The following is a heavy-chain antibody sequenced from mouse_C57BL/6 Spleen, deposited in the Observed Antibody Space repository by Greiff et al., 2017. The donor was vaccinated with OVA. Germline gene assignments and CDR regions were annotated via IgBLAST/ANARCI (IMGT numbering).Heavy chain of an antibody. CDR1: GYAFSSSW. V-gene: IGHV1-82*01. CDR3: AREVWLDDPTDY. Sequence: QVQLQQSGPELVKPGASVKISCKASGYAFSSSWMNWVKQRPGKGLEWIGRIYPGDGDTNYNGKFKGKATLTADKSSSTAYMQLSSLTSEDSAVYFCAREVWLDDPTDYWGQGTTLTVSS. D-gene: IGHD2-10*02. CDR2: IYPGDGDT. J-gene: IGHJ2*01.